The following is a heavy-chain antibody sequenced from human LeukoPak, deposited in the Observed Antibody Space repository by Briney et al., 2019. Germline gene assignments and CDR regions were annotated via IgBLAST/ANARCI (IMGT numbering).Heavy chain of an antibody. Sequence: SETLSLTCTVSGGSISSSSYYWGWIRQPPGKGLEWIGSIYYSGSTYYNPSLKSRVTISVDTSKNQFSLKLSSVTAADTAVYYCAREIYYDSSAYDYWGQGTLVTVSS. CDR1: GGSISSSSYY. CDR2: IYYSGST. D-gene: IGHD3-22*01. CDR3: AREIYYDSSAYDY. V-gene: IGHV4-39*07. J-gene: IGHJ4*02.